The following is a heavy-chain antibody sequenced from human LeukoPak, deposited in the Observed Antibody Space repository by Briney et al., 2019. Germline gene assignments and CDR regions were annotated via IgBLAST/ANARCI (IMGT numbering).Heavy chain of an antibody. Sequence: ASVKVSCKASGYTFTDYYLNWVRQAPGQGLEWMGWISPNSGGTDYAQKFQGRVTMTRDTSISTAYMELGRLRYDDTAVYYCARATNYYGSGNYHNVPYGYWGQGTPVTVSS. V-gene: IGHV1-2*02. CDR2: ISPNSGGT. D-gene: IGHD3-10*01. CDR3: ARATNYYGSGNYHNVPYGY. CDR1: GYTFTDYY. J-gene: IGHJ4*02.